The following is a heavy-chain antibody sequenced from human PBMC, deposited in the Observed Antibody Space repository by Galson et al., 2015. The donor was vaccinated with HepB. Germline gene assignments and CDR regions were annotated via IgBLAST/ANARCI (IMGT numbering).Heavy chain of an antibody. CDR1: GFTFSSYA. D-gene: IGHD3-22*01. CDR2: ISYDGSNK. Sequence: SLRLSCAASGFTFSSYAMHWVRQAPGKGLEWVAVISYDGSNKYYADSVKGRFTIPRDNSKNTLYLQMNSLRAEDTAVYYCARDGEEYYYDSSGYYFDYWGQGTLVTVSS. V-gene: IGHV3-30-3*01. CDR3: ARDGEEYYYDSSGYYFDY. J-gene: IGHJ4*02.